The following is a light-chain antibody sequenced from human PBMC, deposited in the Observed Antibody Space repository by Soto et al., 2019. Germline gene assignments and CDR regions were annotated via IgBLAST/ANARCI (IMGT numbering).Light chain of an antibody. Sequence: QSALTQPPSASGSPGQSFTISCTGTSSDVGGYNYVSWYQQHPGKVPKLMVYEVNKRPSGVPDRFSGAKSGNTDSLPVSGLQADYEADSYCTSYAGGNNVFGTGIKLTVL. CDR3: TSYAGGNNV. CDR2: EVN. V-gene: IGLV2-8*01. CDR1: SSDVGGYNY. J-gene: IGLJ1*01.